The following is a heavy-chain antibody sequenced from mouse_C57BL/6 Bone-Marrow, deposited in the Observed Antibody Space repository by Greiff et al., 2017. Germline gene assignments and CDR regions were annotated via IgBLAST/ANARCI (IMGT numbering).Heavy chain of an antibody. Sequence: QVHVKQSGPGLVQPSQSLSITCTVSGFSLTSYGVHWVRQSPGKGLEWLGVIWRGGSTDYNAAFISKLSISKDNSKSQVFFKMNSLQADDTAIYYCARGYGANSYYFDYWGQGTTLTVSS. CDR1: GFSLTSYG. V-gene: IGHV2-2*01. CDR3: ARGYGANSYYFDY. D-gene: IGHD2-2*01. J-gene: IGHJ2*01. CDR2: IWRGGST.